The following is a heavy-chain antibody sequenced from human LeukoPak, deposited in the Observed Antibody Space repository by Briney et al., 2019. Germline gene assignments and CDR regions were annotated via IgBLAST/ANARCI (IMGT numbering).Heavy chain of an antibody. Sequence: PGGSLRLSCAASGFTFSGYAMSWVRQAPGKGLEWVSVISGSGRSANYADSVKGRFTITRDNSKNTMNLQMNSLRAEDTAVYYCAKEIGSATFLDYWGQGTLVTVSS. CDR1: GFTFSGYA. V-gene: IGHV3-23*01. CDR3: AKEIGSATFLDY. J-gene: IGHJ4*02. CDR2: ISGSGRSA. D-gene: IGHD6-19*01.